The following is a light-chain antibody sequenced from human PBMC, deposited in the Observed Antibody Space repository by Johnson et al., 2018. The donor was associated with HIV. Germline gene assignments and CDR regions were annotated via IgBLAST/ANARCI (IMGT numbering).Light chain of an antibody. J-gene: IGLJ1*01. V-gene: IGLV1-51*02. CDR1: SSNIGNNY. CDR2: ENN. Sequence: QSVLTQPPSVSAAPGQKVTISCSGSSSNIGNNYVSWYQQLPGTAPKLLIYENNKRPSGIPDRFSGSRSGTSATLDITGLQTGDEAVYSCGTWDSSLSAYGSGSGTKVTV. CDR3: GTWDSSLSAYG.